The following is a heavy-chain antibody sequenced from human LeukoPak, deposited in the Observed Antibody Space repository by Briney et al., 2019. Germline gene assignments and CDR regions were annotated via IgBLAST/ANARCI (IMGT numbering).Heavy chain of an antibody. CDR1: GYTFSGYY. V-gene: IGHV1-2*02. J-gene: IGHJ1*01. CDR3: ARGYYDSSDYEYFQH. CDR2: INPNSGGT. D-gene: IGHD3-22*01. Sequence: GASVKVSCKASGYTFSGYYLHWVRQAPGQGLEWMGWINPNSGGTNSAQKFQGRVTMTRDTSIITAYMELSRLRSDDTAVYFCARGYYDSSDYEYFQHWGQGTRVTVSS.